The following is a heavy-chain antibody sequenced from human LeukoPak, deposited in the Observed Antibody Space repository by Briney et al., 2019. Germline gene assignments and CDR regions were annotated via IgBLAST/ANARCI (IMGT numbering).Heavy chain of an antibody. J-gene: IGHJ6*02. CDR1: AFIVDSNY. CDR2: IYSGGST. CDR3: ARGGGLDV. Sequence: PGGSLRLSCVASAFIVDSNYMNWVRQAPGKGLEWVSVIYSGGSTYYADSVKGRFTISRDNSKNTLYLQMNSLRAEDTAVYFCARGGGLDVWGQGATVTVSS. D-gene: IGHD3-16*01. V-gene: IGHV3-53*01.